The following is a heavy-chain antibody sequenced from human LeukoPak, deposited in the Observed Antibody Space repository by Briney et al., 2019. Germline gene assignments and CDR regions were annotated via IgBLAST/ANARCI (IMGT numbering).Heavy chain of an antibody. J-gene: IGHJ4*02. CDR1: GYTFTGYY. CDR3: AREGMGATSFDY. V-gene: IGHV1-2*02. CDR2: INPNSGGT. Sequence: ASVKVSCKASGYTFTGYYMHWVRQAPGQGLEWMGWINPNSGGTNYAQKFQGRVTMTRDTSTNRVYMELSSLRSEDTAVYYCAREGMGATSFDYWGQGTLVTVSS. D-gene: IGHD1-26*01.